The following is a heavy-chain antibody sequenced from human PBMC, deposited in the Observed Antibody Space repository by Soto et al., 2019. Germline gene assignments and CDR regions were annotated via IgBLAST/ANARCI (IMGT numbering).Heavy chain of an antibody. CDR2: ISWNSGSI. J-gene: IGHJ4*02. V-gene: IGHV3-9*01. CDR3: AKDMGNYCSGGSCWGVFDY. Sequence: DVQLVESGGGLVQPGRSLRLSCAASGFTFDDYAMHWVRQAPGKGLEWVSGISWNSGSIGYADSVKGRFTISRDNAKNSLYLQMNSLRAEDTALYYCAKDMGNYCSGGSCWGVFDYWGQGTLVTVSS. CDR1: GFTFDDYA. D-gene: IGHD2-15*01.